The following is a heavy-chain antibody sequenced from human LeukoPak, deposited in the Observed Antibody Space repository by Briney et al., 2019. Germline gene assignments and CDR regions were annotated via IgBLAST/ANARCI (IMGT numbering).Heavy chain of an antibody. J-gene: IGHJ6*02. CDR2: IKEDGSEK. V-gene: IGHV3-7*01. CDR3: ARGRNLAV. Sequence: PGGSLRLSCAASGFTFSSYWMSWVRQAPGKGLEWVANIKEDGSEKYYVDSVKGRFTISRDNAKKSLFLQMNSLRVEDTAVYYCARGRNLAVWGQGPTVTVSS. CDR1: GFTFSSYW.